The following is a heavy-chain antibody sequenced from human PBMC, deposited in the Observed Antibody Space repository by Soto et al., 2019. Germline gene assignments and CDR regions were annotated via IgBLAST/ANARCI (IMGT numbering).Heavy chain of an antibody. D-gene: IGHD6-13*01. CDR3: GRGPSPRAPAGGTPYYYAMDF. CDR2: MNPINGAT. V-gene: IGHV1-8*02. Sequence: ASAKVSFKASGYDFTAYDINWVRQASGQVLEWMGWMNPINGATGSARRFQGRVSMTRNTATGTAYLELTSLRSDDSDVYYCGRGPSPRAPAGGTPYYYAMDFWG. J-gene: IGHJ6*04. CDR1: GYDFTAYD.